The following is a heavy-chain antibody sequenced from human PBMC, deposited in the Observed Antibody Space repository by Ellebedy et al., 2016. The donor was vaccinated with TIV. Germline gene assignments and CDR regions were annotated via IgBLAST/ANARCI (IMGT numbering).Heavy chain of an antibody. D-gene: IGHD6-13*01. J-gene: IGHJ4*02. CDR2: TRSDGSDK. CDR1: EITFSNYA. Sequence: GESLKISCEASEITFSNYAMHWVRQAPGKGLEWVAFTRSDGSDKNYADSVRGRFTISRDNSKNTLYLQMNSLRPEDTAVYYCAKDRFSRSWYRIDYWGQGTLVTVSS. V-gene: IGHV3-30*02. CDR3: AKDRFSRSWYRIDY.